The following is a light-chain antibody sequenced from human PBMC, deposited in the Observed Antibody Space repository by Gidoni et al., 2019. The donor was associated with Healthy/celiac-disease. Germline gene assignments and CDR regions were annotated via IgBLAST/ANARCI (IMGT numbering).Light chain of an antibody. CDR2: WAS. CDR3: QQYYSTPYT. Sequence: DFVMTQSPDSLPVSLGERATINCKSSQSVLYSSNNKNYLAWYQQKPGQPPKLLIYWASTRESGVPDRFSGSGSGTDFTLTISSLHAEDVAVYYCQQYYSTPYTFGQGTKLEIK. J-gene: IGKJ2*01. CDR1: QSVLYSSNNKNY. V-gene: IGKV4-1*01.